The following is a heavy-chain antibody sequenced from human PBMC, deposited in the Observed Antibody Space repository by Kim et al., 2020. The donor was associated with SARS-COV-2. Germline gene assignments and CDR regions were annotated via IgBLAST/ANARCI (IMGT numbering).Heavy chain of an antibody. J-gene: IGHJ4*02. CDR1: GLTFTNAW. CDR3: AKGGPEGDYYDY. CDR2: IKSKKDDERR. D-gene: IGHD3-16*01. V-gene: IGHV3-15*01. Sequence: GGSLRLSCAASGLTFTNAWMYWLRQAPGKGLEWVGRIKSKKDDERRDYAAPVNGRFTISRDDSKKTLFLQMNSLKSEDTALYLCAKGGPEGDYYDYWGQG.